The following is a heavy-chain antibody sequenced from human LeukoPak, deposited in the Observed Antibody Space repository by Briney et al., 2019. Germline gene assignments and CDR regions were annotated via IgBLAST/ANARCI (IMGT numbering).Heavy chain of an antibody. V-gene: IGHV4-30-2*01. J-gene: IGHJ4*02. CDR2: IYHSGST. Sequence: PSETLSLTCAVSGGSISSGGYSWSWIRQPPGKGLEWIGYIYHSGSTYYNPSLKSRLTISVDRSKNQFSLKLSSVTAADTAVYYCARLVRGVMRGYYFDYWGQGTLVTVSS. CDR1: GGSISSGGYS. CDR3: ARLVRGVMRGYYFDY. D-gene: IGHD3-10*01.